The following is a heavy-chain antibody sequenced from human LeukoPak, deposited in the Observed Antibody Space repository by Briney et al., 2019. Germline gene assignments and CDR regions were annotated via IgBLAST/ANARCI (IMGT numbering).Heavy chain of an antibody. CDR2: ISPNSGVR. CDR1: GYTFSGYY. CDR3: ARGGAGEGYCSSTSCHGHDF. J-gene: IGHJ4*02. V-gene: IGHV1-2*02. Sequence: GASVKVSCKASGYTFSGYYMHWVRQAPGQGLEWMGWISPNSGVRNYAQKLQGRVTMTRDASISTAYMELSRLRSDGTAVYYCARGGAGEGYCSSTSCHGHDFWGQGTLVTVSS. D-gene: IGHD2-2*01.